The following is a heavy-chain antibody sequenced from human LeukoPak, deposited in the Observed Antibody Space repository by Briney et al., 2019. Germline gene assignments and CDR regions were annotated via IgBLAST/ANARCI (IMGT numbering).Heavy chain of an antibody. Sequence: GGSLRLSCAASGFIFSSYAMSWARQAPGKGLEWVSYGGSGGSTYYADSVKGRFTVSRDNSKSTLYLQMNSLTAEDTAVYYCAKMRGQYYHSYYMDAWGKGTTVTVSS. V-gene: IGHV3-23*01. CDR2: GGSGGST. J-gene: IGHJ6*03. CDR3: AKMRGQYYHSYYMDA. CDR1: GFIFSSYA.